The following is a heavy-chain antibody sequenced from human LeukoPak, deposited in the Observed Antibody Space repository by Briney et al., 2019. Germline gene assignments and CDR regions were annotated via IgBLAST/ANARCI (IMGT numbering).Heavy chain of an antibody. CDR1: GGSISSSNW. CDR2: IYHSGST. D-gene: IGHD6-13*01. J-gene: IGHJ4*02. Sequence: PSGTLSLTCAVSGGSISSSNWWSWVRQPPGKGLEWIGEIYHSGSTNYNPSLKSRVTISVDKSKNQFSLKLSSVTAADTAVYYCARDRRSSSWTTTGYYFDYWGQGTLVTVSS. V-gene: IGHV4-4*02. CDR3: ARDRRSSSWTTTGYYFDY.